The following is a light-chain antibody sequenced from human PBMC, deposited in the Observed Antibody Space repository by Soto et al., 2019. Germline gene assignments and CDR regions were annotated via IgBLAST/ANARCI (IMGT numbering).Light chain of an antibody. V-gene: IGLV2-14*01. CDR3: SSYTSSSTI. CDR2: EVS. Sequence: QAVVTQPASVSGSPGQSITISCTGTSSDVGGYNYVSWYQQHPGKAPKLMIYEVSNRPSGVSNRFSGSKSGNTASLTISGLQAEDEADYYCSSYTSSSTIFGTGTKPTVL. J-gene: IGLJ1*01. CDR1: SSDVGGYNY.